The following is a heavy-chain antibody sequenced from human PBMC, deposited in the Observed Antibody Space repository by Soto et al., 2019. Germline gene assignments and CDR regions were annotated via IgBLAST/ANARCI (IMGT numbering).Heavy chain of an antibody. CDR1: GGSFSGYY. CDR3: ASGSSAGSGYYSIDY. V-gene: IGHV4-34*01. Sequence: SETLSLTCAVYGGSFSGYYWSWIRQPPGKGLEWIGEINHSGSTNYNPSLKSRVTISVDTSKNQFSLKLSSVTAADTAVYYCASGSSAGSGYYSIDYWGQGTLVTVSS. D-gene: IGHD3-22*01. CDR2: INHSGST. J-gene: IGHJ4*02.